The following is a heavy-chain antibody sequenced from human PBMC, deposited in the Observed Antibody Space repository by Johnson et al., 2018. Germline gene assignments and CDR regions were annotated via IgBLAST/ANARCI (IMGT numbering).Heavy chain of an antibody. D-gene: IGHD2-2*01. CDR1: GGSISSYY. J-gene: IGHJ5*02. CDR3: ARETQAAISWFDP. CDR2: IYYSGTT. V-gene: IGHV4-59*01. Sequence: QVQLQESGPGLVKPSESLSLTCTVSGGSISSYYWSWIRQSPGKGLEWIGYIYYSGTTNYNPSLKSRVTISIDTSKNQVTLKLNSVTAADPAVYYCARETQAAISWFDPWGQGTLVTVSS.